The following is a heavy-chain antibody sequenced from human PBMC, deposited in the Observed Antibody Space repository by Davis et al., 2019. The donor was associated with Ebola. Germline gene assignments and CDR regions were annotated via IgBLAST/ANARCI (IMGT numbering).Heavy chain of an antibody. CDR2: IYYSGST. D-gene: IGHD1-7*01. CDR3: FAGTTRFDY. Sequence: MPGGSLRLSCTVSGGSISSSSYYWGWIRQPPGKGLEWIGSIYYSGSTYYHPSLKSRVTISVDTSKNQFSLKLSSVTAADTAVYYCFAGTTRFDYWGQGTLVTVSS. V-gene: IGHV4-39*01. J-gene: IGHJ4*02. CDR1: GGSISSSSYY.